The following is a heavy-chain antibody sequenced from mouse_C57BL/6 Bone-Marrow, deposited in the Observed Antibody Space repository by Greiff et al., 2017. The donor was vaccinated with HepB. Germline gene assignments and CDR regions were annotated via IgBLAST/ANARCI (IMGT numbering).Heavy chain of an antibody. D-gene: IGHD1-1*01. CDR3: TTDYYGPYFDY. J-gene: IGHJ2*01. V-gene: IGHV14-4*01. Sequence: EVKLVESGAELVRPGASVKLSCTASGFNIKDDYMHWVKQRPEQGLEWIGWIDPENGDTEYASKFQGKATITADTSSNTAYLQLSSLTSEDTAVYYCTTDYYGPYFDYWGQGTTLTVSS. CDR2: IDPENGDT. CDR1: GFNIKDDY.